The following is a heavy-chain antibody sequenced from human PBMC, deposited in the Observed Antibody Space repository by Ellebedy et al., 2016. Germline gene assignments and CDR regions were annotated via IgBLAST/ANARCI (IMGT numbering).Heavy chain of an antibody. CDR3: ARAEYTVRGVRSYFDY. Sequence: GESLKISCAASGFTFSSYGMHWVRQAPGKGLEWVAVISYDGSNKYYADSVKGRFTISRDNSKNTLYLQMNSLRAEDTAVYYCARAEYTVRGVRSYFDYWGQGTLVTVSS. D-gene: IGHD3-10*01. CDR2: ISYDGSNK. CDR1: GFTFSSYG. V-gene: IGHV3-30*03. J-gene: IGHJ4*02.